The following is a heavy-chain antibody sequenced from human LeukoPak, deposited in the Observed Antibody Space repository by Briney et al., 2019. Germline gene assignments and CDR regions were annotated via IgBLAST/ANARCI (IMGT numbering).Heavy chain of an antibody. Sequence: PSETLSLTCTVSGGSISSSSYYWGWIRQPPGKGLEWIGSIYYSGSTYYNPSLKSRVTISVDTSKNQFSLKLSSVTAADTAVYYCARDPGYYGSGTGGAFDIWGQGTMGTVSS. D-gene: IGHD3-10*01. V-gene: IGHV4-39*07. CDR2: IYYSGST. J-gene: IGHJ3*02. CDR1: GGSISSSSYY. CDR3: ARDPGYYGSGTGGAFDI.